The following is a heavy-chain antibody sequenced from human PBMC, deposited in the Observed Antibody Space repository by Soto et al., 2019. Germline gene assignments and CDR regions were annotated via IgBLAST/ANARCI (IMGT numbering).Heavy chain of an antibody. D-gene: IGHD2-2*01. J-gene: IGHJ6*02. V-gene: IGHV3-30*18. CDR3: AKDEDSSTRHYYYYGMDV. CDR2: ISYDGSNK. Sequence: QVQLVESGGGVVQPGRSLRLSCAASGFTLSSYGMHWVRQAPGKGLEWVAVISYDGSNKYYADSVKGRFTISRDNSKNTLYLQMNSLRAEDTAVYYCAKDEDSSTRHYYYYGMDVWGQGTTVTVSS. CDR1: GFTLSSYG.